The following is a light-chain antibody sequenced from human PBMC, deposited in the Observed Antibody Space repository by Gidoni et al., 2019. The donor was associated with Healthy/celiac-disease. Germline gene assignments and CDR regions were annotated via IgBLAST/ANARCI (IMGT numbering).Light chain of an antibody. J-gene: IGKJ5*01. V-gene: IGKV1-39*01. CDR1: QSISSY. CDR3: QQSYSTLGA. Sequence: DIQMTQSPSSLSASVGDRVPITCRASQSISSYLNWYQPKPGKAPKLLIYSASSLQSGVPSRFSGSGSGTDFTLTISSLQPEDFATYYCQQSYSTLGAFGQGTRLEIK. CDR2: SAS.